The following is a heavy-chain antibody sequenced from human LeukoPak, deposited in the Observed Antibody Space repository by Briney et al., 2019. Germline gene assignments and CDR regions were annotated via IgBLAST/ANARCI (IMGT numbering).Heavy chain of an antibody. CDR2: ISGSGGST. J-gene: IGHJ4*02. CDR3: AKDSTYYYDSRAPLVGSYFDY. V-gene: IGHV3-23*01. Sequence: PGGSLRLSCAASGFTFRNYWLSWVRQAPGKGLEWVSAISGSGGSTYYADSVKGRFTISRDNSKNTLYLQMNSLRAEDTAVYYCAKDSTYYYDSRAPLVGSYFDYWGQGTLVTVSS. CDR1: GFTFRNYW. D-gene: IGHD3-22*01.